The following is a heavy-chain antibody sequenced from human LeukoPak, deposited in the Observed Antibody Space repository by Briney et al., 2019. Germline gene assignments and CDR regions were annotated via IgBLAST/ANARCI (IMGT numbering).Heavy chain of an antibody. J-gene: IGHJ4*02. Sequence: GGSLRLSCAASGFTFSSYGMSWVRQAPGKGLEWVSAISGSGGSTYYADSVKGRFTISRDNSKNTLYLQMNSLRAEDTAVYYCARGSPFGSGSYYIGGLDYWGQGTLVTVSS. V-gene: IGHV3-23*01. CDR1: GFTFSSYG. CDR2: ISGSGGST. D-gene: IGHD3-10*01. CDR3: ARGSPFGSGSYYIGGLDY.